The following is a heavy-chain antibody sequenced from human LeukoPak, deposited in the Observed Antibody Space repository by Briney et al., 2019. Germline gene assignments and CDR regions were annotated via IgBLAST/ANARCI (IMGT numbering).Heavy chain of an antibody. V-gene: IGHV3-23*01. D-gene: IGHD1-26*01. J-gene: IGHJ5*02. CDR3: YVVGANRWFDP. Sequence: GGSLRLSCAASGFTFSSSAMSWVRQAPGKGLEWVSAISNNGGYTYYADSVQGRFTISRDNSKSTLCLQMNSLRAEDTAVYYCYVVGANRWFDPWGQGTLVTVSS. CDR1: GFTFSSSA. CDR2: ISNNGGYT.